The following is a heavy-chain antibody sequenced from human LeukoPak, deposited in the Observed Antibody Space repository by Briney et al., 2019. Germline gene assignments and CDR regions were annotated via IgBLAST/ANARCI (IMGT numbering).Heavy chain of an antibody. Sequence: ASVKVSCMASGYTFTGYHMHWVRQAPGQGLEWMGWINPNSGGTNYVQKFQGRVTMTRDTSISTAYMELSRLRSDDTAVYYCARHSSSGVDYWGQGTLVTVSS. J-gene: IGHJ4*02. CDR1: GYTFTGYH. CDR2: INPNSGGT. D-gene: IGHD6-6*01. V-gene: IGHV1-2*02. CDR3: ARHSSSGVDY.